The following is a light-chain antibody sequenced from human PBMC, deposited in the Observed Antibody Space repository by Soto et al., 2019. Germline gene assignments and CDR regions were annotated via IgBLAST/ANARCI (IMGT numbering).Light chain of an antibody. J-gene: IGLJ1*01. CDR3: LSKTSSISYV. CDR1: TSDVGGYNY. Sequence: QSALTQPASVSGSPGQSITISCTGTTSDVGGYNYVSWYQQHPGKVPKLLIHEVSNRSSGVSNRFSGSKSGNTASLTISGLQAEDEADYYCLSKTSSISYVFGTGTKVTVL. CDR2: EVS. V-gene: IGLV2-14*01.